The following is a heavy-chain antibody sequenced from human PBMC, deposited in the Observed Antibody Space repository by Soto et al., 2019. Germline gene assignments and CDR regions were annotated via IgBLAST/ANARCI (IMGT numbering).Heavy chain of an antibody. CDR1: GGSVSSGDYY. V-gene: IGHV4-61*08. Sequence: SETLSLTCTVSGGSVSSGDYYWSWIRQPPGRGLEWIGYIYYIGSTNYNPSLKSRVTISLDTSKKQFSLKLSSVTAADTAVYYCARGDRYSSGAIDYWGQGTLVTVSS. J-gene: IGHJ4*02. D-gene: IGHD6-19*01. CDR2: IYYIGST. CDR3: ARGDRYSSGAIDY.